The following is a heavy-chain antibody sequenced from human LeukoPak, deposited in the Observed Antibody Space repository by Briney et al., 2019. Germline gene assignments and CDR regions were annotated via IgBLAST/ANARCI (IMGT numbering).Heavy chain of an antibody. CDR1: GFTFSSDA. Sequence: GGSLRLSCAASGFTFSSDAMNWVRQAPGKGLEWVSVISDNGDRTYYADSVKGRFTISRDNYKNTLFLQMNSLRAEDTAVYYCARDQAARPLKGLEDWGQGTLVTVSS. CDR2: ISDNGDRT. J-gene: IGHJ4*02. D-gene: IGHD6-6*01. V-gene: IGHV3-23*01. CDR3: ARDQAARPLKGLED.